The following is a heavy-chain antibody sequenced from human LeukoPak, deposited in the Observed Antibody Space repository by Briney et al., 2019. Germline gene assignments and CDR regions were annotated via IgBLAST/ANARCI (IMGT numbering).Heavy chain of an antibody. CDR1: GFIFSSYT. V-gene: IGHV3-23*01. D-gene: IGHD6-6*01. J-gene: IGHJ4*02. Sequence: PGGSLRLSCTASGFIFSSYTMSWVRQAPGRGLEWVSTISGSGDNSYYADSVKGRFTISRDNSKNTLYLQMNSLRAEDTAVYYCAKDLNLSSSPGGDFDYWGQGTLVTVSS. CDR3: AKDLNLSSSPGGDFDY. CDR2: ISGSGDNS.